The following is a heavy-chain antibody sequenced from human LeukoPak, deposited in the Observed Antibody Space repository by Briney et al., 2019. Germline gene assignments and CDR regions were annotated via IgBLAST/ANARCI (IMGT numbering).Heavy chain of an antibody. Sequence: ASVKVSCEASGYTFTSYAMHWVRQAPGLRLEWMGWINAGNGNTKYSQKFQGRVTITRDTSASTAYMELSSLRSEDTAVYYCARGSSLLWFGELFRDAFDIWGQGTMVTVSS. CDR3: ARGSSLLWFGELFRDAFDI. V-gene: IGHV1-3*01. D-gene: IGHD3-10*01. J-gene: IGHJ3*02. CDR1: GYTFTSYA. CDR2: INAGNGNT.